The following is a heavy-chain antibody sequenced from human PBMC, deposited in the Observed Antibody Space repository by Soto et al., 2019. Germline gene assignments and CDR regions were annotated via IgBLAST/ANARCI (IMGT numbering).Heavy chain of an antibody. CDR1: GFTFSSYA. D-gene: IGHD3-16*01. Sequence: GGSLRLSCAASGFTFSSYAMSWVRQAPGKGLEWVSGINWNGGSTGYADSVKGRFTISRDNAKNSLYLQMNRLRAEDTALYHCARVGDYIWGSPGGAFDIWGQGTMVTVSS. CDR3: ARVGDYIWGSPGGAFDI. J-gene: IGHJ3*02. V-gene: IGHV3-20*01. CDR2: INWNGGST.